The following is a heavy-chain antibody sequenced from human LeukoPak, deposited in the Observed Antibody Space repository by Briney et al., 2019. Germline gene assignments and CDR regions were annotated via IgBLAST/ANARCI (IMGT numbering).Heavy chain of an antibody. CDR1: GYTFTSYG. D-gene: IGHD4-17*01. CDR3: ASVSNLTPDYGDYVVWFDP. V-gene: IGHV1-18*01. J-gene: IGHJ5*02. Sequence: ASVKVSCKASGYTFTSYGISWVRQAPGQGLEWMGWISAYNGNTNYAQKLQGRVTMTTDTSTSTAYMELRSLRSDDTAVYYCASVSNLTPDYGDYVVWFDPWGQGTLVTVSS. CDR2: ISAYNGNT.